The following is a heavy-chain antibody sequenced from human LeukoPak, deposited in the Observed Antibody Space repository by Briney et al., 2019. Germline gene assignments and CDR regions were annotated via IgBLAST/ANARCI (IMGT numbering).Heavy chain of an antibody. D-gene: IGHD5-18*01. CDR2: FDPEDGET. V-gene: IGHV1-24*01. Sequence: ASVKVSCKVSGYTLTELSMHRVRQAPGKGLEWMGGFDPEDGETIYAQKFQGRVTMTEDTSTDTAYMELSSLRSEDTAVYYCATPLWSKDAFDIWGRGTMVTVSS. CDR3: ATPLWSKDAFDI. CDR1: GYTLTELS. J-gene: IGHJ3*02.